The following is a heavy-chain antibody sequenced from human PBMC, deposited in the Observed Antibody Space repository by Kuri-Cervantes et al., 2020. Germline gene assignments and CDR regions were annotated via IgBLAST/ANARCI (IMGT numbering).Heavy chain of an antibody. CDR1: GFTFSSYA. V-gene: IGHV3-23*01. CDR2: ISGSGGST. CDR3: AKDPNGDYVGALDS. D-gene: IGHD2-8*01. J-gene: IGHJ5*01. Sequence: LSLTCAASGFTFSSYAMSWVRQAPGKGLEWVSAISGSGGSTYYADSVKGRFTISRDNSKDTMYLQMNSLRGEDTAVYFCAKDPNGDYVGALDSWGQGTLVTVSS.